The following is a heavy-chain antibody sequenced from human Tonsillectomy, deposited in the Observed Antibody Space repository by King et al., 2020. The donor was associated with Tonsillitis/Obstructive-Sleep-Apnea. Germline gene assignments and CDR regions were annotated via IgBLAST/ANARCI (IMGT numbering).Heavy chain of an antibody. V-gene: IGHV4-39*01. CDR2: IYYSGNT. CDR1: GGSISSSSYY. CDR3: ARLRNSVPLPRAFDI. D-gene: IGHD2-15*01. Sequence: QLQESGPGLVKPSETLSLTCTVSGGSISSSSYYWGWIRQPPGKGLEWIGSIYYSGNTYYNPSLKSRVTISVDTSKNQFSLKLSSVTVADTAVYYCARLRNSVPLPRAFDIWGQGTMVTVSS. J-gene: IGHJ3*02.